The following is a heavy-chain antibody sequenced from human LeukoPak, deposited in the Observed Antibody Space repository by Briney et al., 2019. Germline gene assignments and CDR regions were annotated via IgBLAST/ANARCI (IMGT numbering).Heavy chain of an antibody. CDR3: SRDQTPYY. CDR1: GFTFGDYA. J-gene: IGHJ4*02. CDR2: IASKTYGGTA. Sequence: PGGSLRLSCTASGFTFGDYAMSWVRQAPGKGLEWLGFIASKTYGGTAEYAASVKGRFTISRDDSKSIAYLQMNSLKTEDTAVYFCSRDQTPYYWGQGTLVTVSS. V-gene: IGHV3-49*04.